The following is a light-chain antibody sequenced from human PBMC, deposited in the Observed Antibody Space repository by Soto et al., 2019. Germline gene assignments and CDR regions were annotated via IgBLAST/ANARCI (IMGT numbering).Light chain of an antibody. CDR3: QQYNNWPPWT. Sequence: EIVMTQSPDTLSASPEERVTLSCRASQSVLSSLAWYQQKPGQAPRLLIYAASTRATDIPARFSGSGSGTELTLTISSLQSEDFAIYYCQQYNNWPPWTFGQGTRVEVK. J-gene: IGKJ1*01. CDR2: AAS. CDR1: QSVLSS. V-gene: IGKV3-15*01.